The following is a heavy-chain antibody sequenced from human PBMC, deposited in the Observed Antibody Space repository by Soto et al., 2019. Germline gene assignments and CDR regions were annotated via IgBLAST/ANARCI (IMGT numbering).Heavy chain of an antibody. CDR2: IYSSGST. V-gene: IGHV4-4*07. D-gene: IGHD6-25*01. Sequence: SETLSLTCTVTGGAISGYYWTWMLQSAGGGLEWIGRIYSSGSTNYNPSLKSRVTISLDTSMNHFSLRLSSLTAADTAVYYCARGQRVSDWFDPWGQGTLVTVSS. CDR3: ARGQRVSDWFDP. CDR1: GGAISGYY. J-gene: IGHJ5*02.